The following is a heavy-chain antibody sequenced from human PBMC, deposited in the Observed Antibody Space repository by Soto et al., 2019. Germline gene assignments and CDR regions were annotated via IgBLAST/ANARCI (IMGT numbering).Heavy chain of an antibody. J-gene: IGHJ3*02. D-gene: IGHD6-19*01. V-gene: IGHV3-74*01. CDR1: GFTFSTYW. Sequence: GGSLRLSCAASGFTFSTYWTHWVRQAPGKGLVWVSRINGGGTTTGYXXXXXXXXXXXXDXXXNTLYLQMNSLRAEDTAVYYXXSAVADTRNALDIWGQGTLVTVSS. CDR3: XSAVADTRNALDI. CDR2: INGGGTTT.